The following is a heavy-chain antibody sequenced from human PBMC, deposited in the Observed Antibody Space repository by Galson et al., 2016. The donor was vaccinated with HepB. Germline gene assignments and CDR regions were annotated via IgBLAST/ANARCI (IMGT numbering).Heavy chain of an antibody. D-gene: IGHD4-23*01. J-gene: IGHJ3*02. CDR2: IEWDDDK. CDR1: GFSLSTSGMR. CDR3: ARAYGGNDDNAFDI. V-gene: IGHV2-70*04. Sequence: PALVKPTQTLTLTCTISGFSLSTSGMRVSWIRQPPGKALEWLGRIEWDDDKFYSTSLKTRLTISKDTSKNQVVLTMTNVDPVDTATYYCARAYGGNDDNAFDIWGQGTSVIVSS.